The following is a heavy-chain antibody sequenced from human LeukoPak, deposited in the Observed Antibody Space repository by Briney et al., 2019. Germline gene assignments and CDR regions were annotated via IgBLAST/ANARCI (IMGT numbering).Heavy chain of an antibody. CDR1: GFTFSGSP. CDR2: IRSKADNYAT. CDR3: TQSNY. Sequence: GGSLRLSCAASGFTFSGSPILWVRQASGKGLEWVGRIRSKADNYATAYAASVQGRCTISRDDSKNTAYLQLNSLKTEDTAVYYCTQSNYWGQGALVTVSS. J-gene: IGHJ4*02. V-gene: IGHV3-73*01.